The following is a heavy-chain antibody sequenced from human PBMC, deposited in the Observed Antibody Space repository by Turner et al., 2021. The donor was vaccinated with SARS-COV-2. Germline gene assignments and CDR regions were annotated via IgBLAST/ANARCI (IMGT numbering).Heavy chain of an antibody. D-gene: IGHD3-22*01. CDR2: ISSNGGST. Sequence: EVQLVESGGGLVQPGGSLRLSCSASGFTFSSYAMHWVRQAPGKGLEYGSAISSNGGSTYYADSVKGRFTISRDNSKNTLYLQMSSLRAEDTAVYYCVKAGGGYYYDSSGTGTDYFDYWGQGTLVTVSS. V-gene: IGHV3-64D*06. CDR1: GFTFSSYA. CDR3: VKAGGGYYYDSSGTGTDYFDY. J-gene: IGHJ4*02.